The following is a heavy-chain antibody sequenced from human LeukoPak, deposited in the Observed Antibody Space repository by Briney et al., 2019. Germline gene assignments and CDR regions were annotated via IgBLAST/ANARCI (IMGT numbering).Heavy chain of an antibody. V-gene: IGHV4-38-2*02. CDR2: IYHSGIT. CDR1: GYSTSSGYY. J-gene: IGHJ4*02. D-gene: IGHD3-22*01. Sequence: SETLSLTCSVSGYSTSSGYYWGWIRQPPGKGLEWISIIYHSGITYYNPSLKSRVTISVDTSKNQFSLKLSSVTAADTAVYYCARAQRITMIVVVIPSFDYWGQGTLVTVSS. CDR3: ARAQRITMIVVVIPSFDY.